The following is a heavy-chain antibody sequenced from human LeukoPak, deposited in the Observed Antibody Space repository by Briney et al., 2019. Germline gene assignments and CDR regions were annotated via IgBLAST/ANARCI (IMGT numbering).Heavy chain of an antibody. V-gene: IGHV4-59*11. Sequence: SETLSLTCTVSGGSISSHYWSWIRQPPGKGLEWIGYIYYSGSTNYNPSLKSRVTISVDTSKNQFSLKLSSVTAADTAVYYCARHYISGFLVDYWGQGTLVTVSS. D-gene: IGHD6-19*01. CDR1: GGSISSHY. J-gene: IGHJ4*02. CDR3: ARHYISGFLVDY. CDR2: IYYSGST.